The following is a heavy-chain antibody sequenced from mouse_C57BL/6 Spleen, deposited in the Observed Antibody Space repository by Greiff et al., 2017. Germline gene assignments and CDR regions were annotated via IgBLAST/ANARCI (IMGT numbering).Heavy chain of an antibody. CDR2: INPSTGGT. J-gene: IGHJ2*01. D-gene: IGHD1-1*01. CDR3: ARGGVSTTVVDY. CDR1: GYSFTGYY. Sequence: VQLQQSGPELVKPGASVKISCKASGYSFTGYYMNWVKQSPEKSLEWIGEINPSTGGTTYNQKFKAKATLTVDKSSSTAYMQLKSLTSEDSAVYYCARGGVSTTVVDYWGQGTTLTVSS. V-gene: IGHV1-42*01.